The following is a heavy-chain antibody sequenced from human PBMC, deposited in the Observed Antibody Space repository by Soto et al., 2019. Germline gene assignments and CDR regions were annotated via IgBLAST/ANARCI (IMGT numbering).Heavy chain of an antibody. CDR3: LREREGDGHAEL. V-gene: IGHV3-66*01. CDR2: IYSDLGT. CDR1: GFTVSRV. D-gene: IGHD1-7*01. Sequence: EVRLVESGGGLVQPGGSLRLSCAASGFTVSRVSWIRQAPGKGLNWVSVIYSDLGTHYTDSVKGRFTISRDNSRNTVFLQMNSLRVEDTAVYYCLREREGDGHAELWGQGTLVTVSS. J-gene: IGHJ4*02.